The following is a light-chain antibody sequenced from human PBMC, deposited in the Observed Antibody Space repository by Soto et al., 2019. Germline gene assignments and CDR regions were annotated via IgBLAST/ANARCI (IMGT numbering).Light chain of an antibody. V-gene: IGKV1-39*01. CDR2: AAS. CDR1: QRVNNY. Sequence: DIQMTQSPSSLSASVGDRVTITCRASQRVNNYLNWYQQKPGQAPKVLIYAASSLRSGVPSRFSGSGSGTDFTLTISSLQPEDFATYYCQQNYNTPTTFGQGTNLEIK. J-gene: IGKJ2*01. CDR3: QQNYNTPTT.